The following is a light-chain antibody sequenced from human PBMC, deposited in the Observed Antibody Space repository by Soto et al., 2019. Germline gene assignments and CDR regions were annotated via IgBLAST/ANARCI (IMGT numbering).Light chain of an antibody. Sequence: QSVLTQPPSVSGAPGQRVTISCTGSSSNIGARYDVHWYQQLPGTAPKLLIYGNSNRPSGVPDRFSGSKSGTSASLAITGLQDEDEADYYCQSYDSLLSYVFGTGTKLTVL. CDR1: SSNIGARYD. J-gene: IGLJ1*01. V-gene: IGLV1-40*01. CDR2: GNS. CDR3: QSYDSLLSYV.